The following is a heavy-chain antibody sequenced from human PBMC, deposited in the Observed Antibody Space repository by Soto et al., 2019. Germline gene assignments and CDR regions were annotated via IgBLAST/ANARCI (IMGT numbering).Heavy chain of an antibody. J-gene: IGHJ5*02. CDR2: IMPMFGTT. V-gene: IGHV1-69*01. D-gene: IGHD2-8*02. CDR1: GGTFNNYT. Sequence: QVQLVQSGAEVKKPGSSVTVSCKPSGGTFNNYTFNWVRQASGQGLEWMGGIMPMFGTTNYAQKFQDRLTITADELTSTAYMDLRSLRSEDTAVYYCARGVAVSGETPLRFDLWGQGALVTVT. CDR3: ARGVAVSGETPLRFDL.